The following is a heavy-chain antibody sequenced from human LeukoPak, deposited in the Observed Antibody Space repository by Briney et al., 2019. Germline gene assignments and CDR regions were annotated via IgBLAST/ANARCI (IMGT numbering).Heavy chain of an antibody. CDR3: ARGYSTSWYGMGDY. J-gene: IGHJ4*02. D-gene: IGHD6-13*01. V-gene: IGHV3-64*01. CDR1: GFTFSNYA. CDR2: ISGNGGST. Sequence: GGSLRLSCAASGFTFSNYAMHWVRQAPGKGLEYVSAISGNGGSTYYANSVKGRFTISRDNSKNTLYLQMASLRVEDMAVYYCARGYSTSWYGMGDYWGQGTLVTVSS.